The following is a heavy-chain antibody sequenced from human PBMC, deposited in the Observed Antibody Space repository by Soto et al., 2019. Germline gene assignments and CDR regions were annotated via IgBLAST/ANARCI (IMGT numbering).Heavy chain of an antibody. CDR2: INSDNRQT. J-gene: IGHJ6*02. CDR3: ARHVTVPIRWGSAPTPRYDYFCMDV. V-gene: IGHV1-18*04. D-gene: IGHD4-17*01. Sequence: QDRLVQSGPEVRNPGASVKVSCTASGYTFSLFGMSWVRQAPGQGLEWMGGINSDNRQTHYAEKFKGRMTVTTDTSTCTVYMELRSLTSDDTAIYYGARHVTVPIRWGSAPTPRYDYFCMDVWGQVTTVSVSS. CDR1: GYTFSLFG.